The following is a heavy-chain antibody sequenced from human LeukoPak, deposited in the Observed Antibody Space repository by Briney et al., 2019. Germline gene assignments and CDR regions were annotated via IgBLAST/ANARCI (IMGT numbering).Heavy chain of an antibody. V-gene: IGHV4-59*08. CDR2: IYYSGST. Sequence: SETLSLTCTVSGGSISSYHWSWIRQPPGKGLEWIGYIYYSGSTNYNPSLKSRVTISVDTSKNQFSLKLSSVTAADTAVYYCASGTYYYDSSGFYYYYYGLDVWGQGTTVTVSS. J-gene: IGHJ6*02. D-gene: IGHD3-22*01. CDR1: GGSISSYH. CDR3: ASGTYYYDSSGFYYYYYGLDV.